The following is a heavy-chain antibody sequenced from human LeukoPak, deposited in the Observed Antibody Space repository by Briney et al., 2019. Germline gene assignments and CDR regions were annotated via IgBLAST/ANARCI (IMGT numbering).Heavy chain of an antibody. CDR2: ISAYNGNT. D-gene: IGHD3-9*01. CDR1: GYTFTSYG. V-gene: IGHV1-18*01. CDR3: AIDHDILTGLKGY. Sequence: AAVKVSCEASGYTFTSYGISWVRQAPGQGLEWMGWISAYNGNTNYAQKLQGRVTMTTDTSTTTAYMELRSLRSDDTAVYYCAIDHDILTGLKGYWGQGTLVTVSS. J-gene: IGHJ4*02.